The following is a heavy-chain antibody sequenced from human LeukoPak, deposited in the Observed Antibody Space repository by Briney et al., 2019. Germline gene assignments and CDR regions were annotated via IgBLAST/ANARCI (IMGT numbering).Heavy chain of an antibody. CDR1: GFTVSSNY. CDR3: ARGRYSSPNWFDP. J-gene: IGHJ5*02. V-gene: IGHV3-66*01. CDR2: IYSGGST. D-gene: IGHD6-13*01. Sequence: PGGSLRLSCAASGFTVSSNYMSWVRQAPGEGLEWVSVIYSGGSTYYADSVKGRFTISRDNSKNTLYLQMNSLRAEDTAVYYCARGRYSSPNWFDPWGQGTLVTVSS.